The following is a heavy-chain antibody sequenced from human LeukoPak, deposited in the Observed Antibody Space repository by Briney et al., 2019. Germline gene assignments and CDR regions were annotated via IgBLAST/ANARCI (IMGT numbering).Heavy chain of an antibody. CDR1: GFTFSSYG. V-gene: IGHV3-30*02. J-gene: IGHJ3*02. CDR3: ASRSGSYSDAFDI. Sequence: PGGSLRLSCAASGFTFSSYGMHWVRQAPGKGLEWVAFIRYDGSNKYYADSVKGRFTISRDNPKNTLYLQMNSLRAEDTAVYYCASRSGSYSDAFDIWGQGTMVTVSS. CDR2: IRYDGSNK. D-gene: IGHD1-26*01.